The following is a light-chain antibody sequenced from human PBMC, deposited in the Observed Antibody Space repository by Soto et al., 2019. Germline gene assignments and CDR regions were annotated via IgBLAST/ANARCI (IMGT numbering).Light chain of an antibody. Sequence: DILMTQSPSSLSASVGDRVTITCQASQDINNFLNWYQQKPGKAPKLLIYDASNLETGVPSRFSGGGSGTDFTFTISSLQPEDIATYYCQQYDNLPPFTFGQGTKVDIK. V-gene: IGKV1-33*01. CDR3: QQYDNLPPFT. CDR2: DAS. J-gene: IGKJ3*01. CDR1: QDINNF.